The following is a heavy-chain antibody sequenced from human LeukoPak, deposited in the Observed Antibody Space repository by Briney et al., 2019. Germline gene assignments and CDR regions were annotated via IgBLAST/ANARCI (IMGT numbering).Heavy chain of an antibody. D-gene: IGHD3-3*01. CDR3: ARGEDGDFWSGSSPYFDY. V-gene: IGHV3-9*01. J-gene: IGHJ4*02. CDR1: GFTFDDYA. CDR2: ISWNSGSI. Sequence: GGSLRLSCAASGFTFDDYAMHWVRQAPGKGLEWVSGISWNSGSIGYADSVKGRFTISRDNAKNSLYLQMNSLRAEDTAVYYCARGEDGDFWSGSSPYFDYWGQGTLVTVSS.